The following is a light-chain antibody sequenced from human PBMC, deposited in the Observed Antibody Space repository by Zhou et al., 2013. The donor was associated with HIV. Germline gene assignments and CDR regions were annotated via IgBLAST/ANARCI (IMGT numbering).Light chain of an antibody. CDR3: QQRSNWPPFT. J-gene: IGKJ5*01. V-gene: IGKV3D-20*02. Sequence: EIVMTQSPGTLSVSPGERATLSCRASQSVSSNLAWYQQKPGQAPRLLIYGASSRATGIPDRFSGSGSGTDFTLTISRLEPEDFAVYYCQQRSNWPPFTFGQGTRLEIK. CDR1: QSVSSN. CDR2: GAS.